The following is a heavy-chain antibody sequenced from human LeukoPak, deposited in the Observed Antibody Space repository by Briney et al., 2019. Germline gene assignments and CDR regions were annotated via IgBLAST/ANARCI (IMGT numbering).Heavy chain of an antibody. J-gene: IGHJ6*03. CDR2: IDSSGGT. CDR1: GFTFSSYD. V-gene: IGHV3-13*01. CDR3: ARESFGPGRYYHMDV. Sequence: HPGGSLRLSCVASGFTFSSYDRHWVRQPPGKGLEWVSAIDSSGGTYSPGSVKGRFTISRDDAKNSLYLQMNSLRAGDTAVYYCARESFGPGRYYHMDVWGKGTTVTVSS. D-gene: IGHD3-10*01.